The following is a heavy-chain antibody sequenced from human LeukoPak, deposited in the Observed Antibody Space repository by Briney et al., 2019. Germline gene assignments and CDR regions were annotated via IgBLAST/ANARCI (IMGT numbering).Heavy chain of an antibody. D-gene: IGHD3-22*01. CDR2: IGVGGTT. J-gene: IGHJ4*02. V-gene: IGHV3-23*01. CDR3: AKAQGYYDC. CDR1: GFTFSKYG. Sequence: GGSLRLSCAASGFTFSKYGMNWVRQAPGKGLEWVSGIGVGGTTYYADSVKGRFTISRDTSKNTLYLQMNSLRAGDTAVYYCAKAQGYYDCWGQGTLVTVSS.